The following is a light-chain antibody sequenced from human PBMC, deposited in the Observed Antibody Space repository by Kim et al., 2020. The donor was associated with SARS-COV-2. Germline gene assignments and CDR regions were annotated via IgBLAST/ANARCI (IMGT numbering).Light chain of an antibody. J-gene: IGKJ4*01. V-gene: IGKV4-1*01. CDR2: WAS. CDR1: QTLYKSNNHNY. CDR3: HQYSTTPLT. Sequence: DIVMTQSPDSLTVSLGERATISCKSSQTLYKSNNHNYLSWYQQKPGQPPKLIMYWASTRESGVPDRFIGSGSGTDFTLTINSLQAEDVAFYYCHQYSTTPLTFGGGTKVDIK.